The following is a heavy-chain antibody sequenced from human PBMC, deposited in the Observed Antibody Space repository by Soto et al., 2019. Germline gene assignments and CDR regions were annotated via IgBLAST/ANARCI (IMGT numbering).Heavy chain of an antibody. V-gene: IGHV4-59*01. CDR2: IYYSGST. CDR1: GGSISSYY. CDR3: ARTYGGNRGCFDY. J-gene: IGHJ4*02. D-gene: IGHD4-17*01. Sequence: QVQLQESGPGLVKPSETLSLTCTVSGGSISSYYWSWIRQPPGKGLEWIGYIYYSGSTNYNPSLKSRVTISVDTSKNQFSLKLSSVTAADTAVYYCARTYGGNRGCFDYWGQGTLVTVSS.